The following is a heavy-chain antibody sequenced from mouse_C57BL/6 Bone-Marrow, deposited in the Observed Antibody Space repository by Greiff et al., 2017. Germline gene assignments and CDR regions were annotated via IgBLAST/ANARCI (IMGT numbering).Heavy chain of an antibody. Sequence: EVMLVASGGDLVKPGGSLKLSCAASGFTFSSYGMSWVRQTPDKRLEWVATISSGGSYTYYPDSVKGRFTISRDNAKNTLYLQMSSLKSEDTAMYYCARLLLPTWFAYWGQGTLVTVSA. CDR2: ISSGGSYT. CDR3: ARLLLPTWFAY. D-gene: IGHD2-10*01. J-gene: IGHJ3*01. V-gene: IGHV5-6*02. CDR1: GFTFSSYG.